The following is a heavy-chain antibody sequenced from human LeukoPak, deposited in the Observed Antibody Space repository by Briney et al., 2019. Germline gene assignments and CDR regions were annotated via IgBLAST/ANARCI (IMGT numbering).Heavy chain of an antibody. J-gene: IGHJ5*02. CDR3: ASRGSGSFNWFDP. CDR1: GGSISSYY. CDR2: IYYSGST. V-gene: IGHV4-59*01. D-gene: IGHD3-10*01. Sequence: PSETLSLTCTVSGGSISSYYWSWIRQPPGKGLEWIGYIYYSGSTNYNPSLKSRVTISVDTSKNQFSLKLSSATAADTAVYYCASRGSGSFNWFDPWGQGTLVTVSS.